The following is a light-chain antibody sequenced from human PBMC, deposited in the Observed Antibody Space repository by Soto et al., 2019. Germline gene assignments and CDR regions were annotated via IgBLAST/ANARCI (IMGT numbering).Light chain of an antibody. Sequence: EIVLTQSPGTLSLSPGERATLSCRASQSVSSSYLAWYQQKPGQAPRLLISGASKRATGIPDRISGSGSGTDFTLTISRLEPEDFAVYYCQQYGNSLPWTFGQGTKV. CDR1: QSVSSSY. V-gene: IGKV3-20*01. CDR2: GAS. CDR3: QQYGNSLPWT. J-gene: IGKJ1*01.